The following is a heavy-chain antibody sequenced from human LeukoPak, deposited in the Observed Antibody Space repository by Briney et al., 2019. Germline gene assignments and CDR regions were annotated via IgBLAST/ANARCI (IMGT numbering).Heavy chain of an antibody. CDR2: IFPSDSDT. CDR1: GYSFTSYW. CDR3: ARLSGRGLDY. J-gene: IGHJ4*02. D-gene: IGHD3-10*01. Sequence: GESLKISCKGSGYSFTSYWIVWVRQMPGKGLEWMGTIFPSDSDTRYSPSFQGRVIISDDKSIDTAYLQWSSLKASDTAVYYCARLSGRGLDYWGQGTLVTVSS. V-gene: IGHV5-51*01.